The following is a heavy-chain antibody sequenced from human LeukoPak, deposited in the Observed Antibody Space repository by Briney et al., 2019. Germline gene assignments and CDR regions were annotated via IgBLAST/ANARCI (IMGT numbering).Heavy chain of an antibody. CDR3: GRGNSFDF. V-gene: IGHV3-13*01. CDR2: IGTGGDT. Sequence: PGGSLRLSCAASGFTFSSYDMHWVRQGTGKGLEWVSGIGTGGDTYYPDSVKGRFTISRENAKKSLFLQVNSLRAEDTAVYYCGRGNSFDFWGQGTLVTVSS. CDR1: GFTFSSYD. J-gene: IGHJ4*02.